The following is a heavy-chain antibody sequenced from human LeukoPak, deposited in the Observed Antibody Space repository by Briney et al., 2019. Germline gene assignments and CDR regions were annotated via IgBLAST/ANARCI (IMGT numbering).Heavy chain of an antibody. CDR3: IRRLVRYFDWLLNHDAFDI. V-gene: IGHV4-30-4*08. Sequence: PSETLSLTXTVSGGSISSGDYYWSWIGQPPGKGLEWVGYIYYSGSTYYNPSLKSRVTISVDTSKNQFSLKLSSVTAADTAVYYCIRRLVRYFDWLLNHDAFDIWGQGTMVTVSS. CDR1: GGSISSGDYY. D-gene: IGHD3-9*01. J-gene: IGHJ3*02. CDR2: IYYSGST.